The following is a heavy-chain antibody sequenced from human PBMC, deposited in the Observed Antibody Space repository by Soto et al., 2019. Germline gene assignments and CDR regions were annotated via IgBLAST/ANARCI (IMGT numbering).Heavy chain of an antibody. CDR1: GYRFTSCW. CDR2: IYPGDSDT. J-gene: IGHJ4*02. D-gene: IGHD3-10*01. V-gene: IGHV5-51*01. CDR3: ARYYGSESYPQKPIEY. Sequence: PGESLKISCKGSGYRFTSCWIGCVRQMPGKGLEWMGVIYPGDSDTRYSPSFQGQVTISADKSISTAYLQWSSLKASDTAMYYCARYYGSESYPQKPIEYWGQGTMVTVSS.